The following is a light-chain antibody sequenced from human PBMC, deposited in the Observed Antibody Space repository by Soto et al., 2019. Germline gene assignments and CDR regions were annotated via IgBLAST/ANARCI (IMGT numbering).Light chain of an antibody. CDR1: QSVVTT. J-gene: IGKJ4*01. V-gene: IGKV3-15*01. CDR2: GAS. CDR3: QQYRTWLS. Sequence: EIVMTQSPATLSVSPGERVTLSCRASQSVVTTLAWYQQKPGQPPRLLIRGASTRATGIPDRFGGSGSGTEFTLTISSLQSEDFAGYDCQQYRTWLSFGGGTKVEIK.